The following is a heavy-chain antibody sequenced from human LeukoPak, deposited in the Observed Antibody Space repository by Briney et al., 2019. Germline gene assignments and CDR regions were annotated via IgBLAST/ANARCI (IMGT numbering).Heavy chain of an antibody. V-gene: IGHV3-21*01. CDR3: AREGDYYDSSGYDP. D-gene: IGHD3-22*01. CDR2: ISSSSSYI. Sequence: KPGGSLRFSCAASGFTFSSYAMHWVRQAPGKGLEWVSSISSSSSYIYYADSVKGRFTISRDNAKNSLYLQMNSLRAEDTAVYYCAREGDYYDSSGYDPWGQGTLVTVSS. CDR1: GFTFSSYA. J-gene: IGHJ5*02.